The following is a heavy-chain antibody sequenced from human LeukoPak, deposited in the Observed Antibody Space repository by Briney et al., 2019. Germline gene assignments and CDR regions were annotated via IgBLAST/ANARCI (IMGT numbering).Heavy chain of an antibody. V-gene: IGHV4-59*08. CDR3: ARHESKDGYRGFDY. J-gene: IGHJ4*02. D-gene: IGHD5-24*01. CDR2: IYHSGST. Sequence: SETLSLSCTVSGGSMSDYYWSWIRQPPGKGLEWIGYIYHSGSTNYNPSLKSRVTISVDRSKKLFSLSLSSMTAADTAVYYCARHESKDGYRGFDYWGQGTLVNVSS. CDR1: GGSMSDYY.